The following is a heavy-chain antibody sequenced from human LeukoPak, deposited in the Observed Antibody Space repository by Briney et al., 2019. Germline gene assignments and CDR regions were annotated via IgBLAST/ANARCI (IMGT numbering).Heavy chain of an antibody. CDR1: GFTFSSSA. J-gene: IGHJ4*02. CDR3: AASPDYYDSSGYSYYFDY. V-gene: IGHV1-58*01. D-gene: IGHD3-22*01. CDR2: SVVGSGNT. Sequence: SVKVSCKASGFTFSSSAVQWVRQARGQRLEWIGWSVVGSGNTNYAQKFQERVTITRDMSTSTAYMELSSLRSEDTAVYYCAASPDYYDSSGYSYYFDYWGQGTLVTVSS.